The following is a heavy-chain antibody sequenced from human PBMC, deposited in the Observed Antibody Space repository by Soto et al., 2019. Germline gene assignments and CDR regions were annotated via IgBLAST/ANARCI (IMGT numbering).Heavy chain of an antibody. CDR2: IYWDDDK. J-gene: IGHJ4*02. CDR1: GFSLSTSGVG. V-gene: IGHV2-5*02. D-gene: IGHD3-9*01. Sequence: QITLKESGPTLVKPTQTLTLTCTFSGFSLSTSGVGVGWIRQPPGRALEWLALIYWDDDKRYSPSLKSRLTIHKDPSKNQVVLTMTNMDPVDTATYYCAHSRDYDILTGYEPTFDYWGQGTLVTVSS. CDR3: AHSRDYDILTGYEPTFDY.